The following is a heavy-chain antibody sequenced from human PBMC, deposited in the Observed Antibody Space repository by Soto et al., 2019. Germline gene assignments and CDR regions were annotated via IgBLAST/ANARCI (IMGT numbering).Heavy chain of an antibody. CDR2: INHIGST. CDR3: ASLWDSGASSGC. J-gene: IGHJ4*02. D-gene: IGHD2-15*01. Sequence: SETLSLTCAVYGGSFNEYYWIWVRQPPGKGLEWIGQINHIGSTNYIPSLKSRVTISVDTSRNQFSLRLTSVTAADTAVYYCASLWDSGASSGCWGQGTLVTVSS. V-gene: IGHV4-34*01. CDR1: GGSFNEYY.